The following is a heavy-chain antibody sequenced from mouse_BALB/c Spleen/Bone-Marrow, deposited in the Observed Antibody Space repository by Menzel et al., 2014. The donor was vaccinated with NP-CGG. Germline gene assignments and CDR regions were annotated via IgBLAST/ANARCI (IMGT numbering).Heavy chain of an antibody. D-gene: IGHD2-4*01. CDR3: AVYDYEGFAY. V-gene: IGHV14-3*02. Sequence: VHVKQSGAELVKPGASVKLSCTASGFNIKDTYMHWVKQRPEQGLEWIGRIDPASGNTKYDPKFQGKATITADTSSNTAYLQLSSLTSEDTAVYYCAVYDYEGFAYWGQGTLVTVSA. CDR1: GFNIKDTY. CDR2: IDPASGNT. J-gene: IGHJ3*01.